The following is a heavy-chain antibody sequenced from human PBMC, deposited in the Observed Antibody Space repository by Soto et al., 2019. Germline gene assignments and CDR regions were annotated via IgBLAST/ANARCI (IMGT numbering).Heavy chain of an antibody. CDR1: GYTFTSYG. J-gene: IGHJ5*02. D-gene: IGHD3-10*01. V-gene: IGHV1-18*01. CDR3: ARNGYYSSGNSLS. Sequence: GASVKFSCKASGYTFTSYGISWVRQAPGQGLEWMRWISAYNGNTNYAQNLQSRVTMTTDTSTSTAYMELRGVRSDDTAVSYLARNGYYSSGNSLSWGQGTPVTVSS. CDR2: ISAYNGNT.